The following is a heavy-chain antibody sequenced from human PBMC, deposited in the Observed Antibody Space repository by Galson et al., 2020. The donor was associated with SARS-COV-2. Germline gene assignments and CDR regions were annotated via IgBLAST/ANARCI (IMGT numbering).Heavy chain of an antibody. Sequence: SVKVSCKASGFTFSSSAVQWVRQARGQRLEWIGWVVVGTGNTNHTQNFQERVTITRDMSTNTAYMELSSLRSEDTAVYYCAALWAGMTTGGGYWGQGTLVTVSS. V-gene: IGHV1-58*01. J-gene: IGHJ4*02. CDR3: AALWAGMTTGGGY. CDR1: GFTFSSSA. CDR2: VVVGTGNT. D-gene: IGHD4-17*01.